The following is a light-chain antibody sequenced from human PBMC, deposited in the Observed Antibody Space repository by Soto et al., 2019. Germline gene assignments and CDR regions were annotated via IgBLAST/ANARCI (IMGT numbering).Light chain of an antibody. J-gene: IGLJ3*02. V-gene: IGLV3-1*01. Sequence: SYELTQPPSVSVSPGQTASITCSGDKLGNEYVFWYQQRPGQSPVLVIYQHSMWPSGISARFSGSTSGNTATLTISGTQTADEADYYCQAWDSSIAVFGGGTKLTVL. CDR3: QAWDSSIAV. CDR1: KLGNEY. CDR2: QHS.